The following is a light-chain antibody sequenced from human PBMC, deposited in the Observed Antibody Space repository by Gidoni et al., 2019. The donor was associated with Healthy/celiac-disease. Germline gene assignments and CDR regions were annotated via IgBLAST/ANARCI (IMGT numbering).Light chain of an antibody. CDR1: QSVSSSY. V-gene: IGKV3-20*01. J-gene: IGKJ2*01. CDR2: GAS. Sequence: EIVLTQSPGILSLSPGERATLSCRASQSVSSSYLAWYQQKHGQAPRLLIYGASSRATGIPDRFSGSGSGTDFTLTISRLEPEDFAVYYCQQYGSALYTFGQGTKLEIK. CDR3: QQYGSALYT.